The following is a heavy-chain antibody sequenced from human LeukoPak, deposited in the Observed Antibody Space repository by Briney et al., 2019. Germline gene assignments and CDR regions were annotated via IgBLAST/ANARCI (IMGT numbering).Heavy chain of an antibody. J-gene: IGHJ4*02. CDR3: ASYLYWWSDLGY. D-gene: IGHD2-8*02. Sequence: GGSLRLSCAASGFTFSTYSMNWVRQAPGKGLEWVSYISTGSNNIYYADSVRGRFTVSRDNAKNSLYLQMSSLRAEDTAVYYCASYLYWWSDLGYWGQGTLVTVPS. CDR1: GFTFSTYS. V-gene: IGHV3-48*01. CDR2: ISTGSNNI.